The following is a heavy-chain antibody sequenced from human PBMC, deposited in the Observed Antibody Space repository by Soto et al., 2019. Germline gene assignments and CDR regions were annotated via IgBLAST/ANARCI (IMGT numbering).Heavy chain of an antibody. CDR3: ARTLTHLGYCSGGSCRPVEY. CDR2: ISSSSSTI. Sequence: PGGSLRLSCAASGFTFSSYSMNLVRQAPGKGLEWVSYISSSSSTIYYADSVKGRFTISRENAKNSLYLQMNSLRDEDTAVYYCARTLTHLGYCSGGSCRPVEYWGQGTLVTVSS. CDR1: GFTFSSYS. D-gene: IGHD2-15*01. J-gene: IGHJ4*02. V-gene: IGHV3-48*02.